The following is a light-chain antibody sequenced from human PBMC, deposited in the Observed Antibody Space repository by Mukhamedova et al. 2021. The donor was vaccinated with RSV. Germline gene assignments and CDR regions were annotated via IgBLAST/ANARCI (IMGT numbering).Light chain of an antibody. CDR1: DIGRIS. J-gene: IGLJ3*02. Sequence: GGDDIGRISVHWYQKKPGQAPVLVVYDDSDRPSGIPERFSGSNSGGAATLTISRVEVGDEGDYYCQVWDSSDKKGVFGGGTKVT. CDR2: DDS. CDR3: QVWDSSDKKGV. V-gene: IGLV3-21*02.